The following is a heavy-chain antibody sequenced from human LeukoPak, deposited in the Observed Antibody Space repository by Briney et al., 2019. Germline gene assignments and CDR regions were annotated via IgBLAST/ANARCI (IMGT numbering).Heavy chain of an antibody. CDR2: IYWDDDK. CDR3: AHRREDYGQLIFDY. D-gene: IGHD4-17*01. V-gene: IGHV2-5*02. CDR1: GFSLRTSGVG. Sequence: SGPTLVNPTQTLTLTCTFSGFSLRTSGVGVGWIRQPPGKALEWLALIYWDDDKRYSPSLKSRLTITKDTSKTQVVLTMTNMDPVDTATYYCAHRREDYGQLIFDYWGQGTLVTVSS. J-gene: IGHJ4*02.